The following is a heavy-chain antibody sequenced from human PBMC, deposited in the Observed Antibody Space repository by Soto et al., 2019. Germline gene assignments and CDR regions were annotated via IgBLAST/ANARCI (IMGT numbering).Heavy chain of an antibody. D-gene: IGHD4-17*01. J-gene: IGHJ4*02. CDR1: GFTFGDYA. CDR3: TRTGGGSTVTTWY. V-gene: IGHV3-49*04. Sequence: GGSLRLSCTASGFTFGDYAMSWVRQAPGKGLEWVGFIRSKAYGGTTEYAASVKGRFTISRDDSKSIAYLQMNSLKTEDTAVYYCTRTGGGSTVTTWYWGQGTLVTVSS. CDR2: IRSKAYGGTT.